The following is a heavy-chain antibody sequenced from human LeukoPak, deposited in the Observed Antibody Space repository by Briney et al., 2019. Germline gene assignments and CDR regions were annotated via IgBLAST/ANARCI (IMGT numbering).Heavy chain of an antibody. D-gene: IGHD6-13*01. CDR3: ARSGGSNSWASYYYFGMDV. CDR2: IIPIFGTA. Sequence: SVNVSCKASGGTFSSYAISWVRQAPGQGLEWMGGIIPIFGTANYAQKFQGRVTITADESTSTAYMELSSLRSEDTAVYYCARSGGSNSWASYYYFGMDVWDKGPTATVPS. V-gene: IGHV1-69*01. J-gene: IGHJ6*04. CDR1: GGTFSSYA.